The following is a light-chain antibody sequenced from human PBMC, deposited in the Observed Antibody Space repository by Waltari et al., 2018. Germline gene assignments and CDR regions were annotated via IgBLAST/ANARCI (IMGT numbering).Light chain of an antibody. J-gene: IGLJ1*01. CDR1: SSDVGGHNY. CDR2: DVT. Sequence: QSALTQPASVSGSPGQSITISCTGTSSDVGGHNYVSWYQQHPGKAPKLMIYDVTCRHSGVSNRFAGSKFGNTASLTISGLQAEDEADYYCSSYTSSGTPYVFGTGTRVTVL. CDR3: SSYTSSGTPYV. V-gene: IGLV2-14*03.